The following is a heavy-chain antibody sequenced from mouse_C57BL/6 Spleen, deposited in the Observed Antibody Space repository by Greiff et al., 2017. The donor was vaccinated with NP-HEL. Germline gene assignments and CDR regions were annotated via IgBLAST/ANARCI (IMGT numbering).Heavy chain of an antibody. V-gene: IGHV1-80*01. CDR1: GYAFSSYW. Sequence: LEESGAELVKPGASVKISCKASGYAFSSYWMNWVKQRPGKGLEWIGQIYPGDGDTNYNGKFKGKATLTADKSSSTAYMQLSSLTSEDSAVYFCARDDAGAWFAYWGQGTLVTVSA. CDR2: IYPGDGDT. D-gene: IGHD2-12*01. CDR3: ARDDAGAWFAY. J-gene: IGHJ3*01.